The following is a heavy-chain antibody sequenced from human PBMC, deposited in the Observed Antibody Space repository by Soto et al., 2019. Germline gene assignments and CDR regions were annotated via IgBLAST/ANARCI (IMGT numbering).Heavy chain of an antibody. CDR3: AVYGSGTYPQWVFDY. V-gene: IGHV3-7*03. CDR1: GFTFSSYW. J-gene: IGHJ4*02. CDR2: IKPDGSDN. Sequence: GGSLRLSCAASGFTFSSYWMSWVRQAPGKGLEWVANIKPDGSDNYNVDPVKGRFTTSRDNAKNSLYLQMNSLRAADTAVYYCAVYGSGTYPQWVFDYWGQGTLVTVSS. D-gene: IGHD3-10*01.